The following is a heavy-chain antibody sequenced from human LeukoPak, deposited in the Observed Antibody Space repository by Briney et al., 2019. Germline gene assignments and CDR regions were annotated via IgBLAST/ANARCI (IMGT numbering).Heavy chain of an antibody. CDR1: GFTFSNAW. CDR2: IKSKTDGGTT. D-gene: IGHD4-17*01. CDR3: TTIRSSVTKILDH. J-gene: IGHJ4*02. V-gene: IGHV3-15*01. Sequence: PGGSLRLSCAASGFTFSNAWMIWVRQAPGKGREWVGRIKSKTDGGTTDYAAPVKGRFTISRDDSKTTVNLQMNSLKTEDTAVYYCTTIRSSVTKILDHWGQGTLVTVSS.